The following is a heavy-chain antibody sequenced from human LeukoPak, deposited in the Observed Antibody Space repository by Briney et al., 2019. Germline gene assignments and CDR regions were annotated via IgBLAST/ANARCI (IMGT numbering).Heavy chain of an antibody. CDR2: IWYDGSNK. Sequence: GGSLRLSCAASGLTFSSYGMHWVRQAPGKGLEWVAVIWYDGSNKYYADSVKGRFTISRDNSKNTLYLQMNSLRAEDTAVYYCTRGLELGPDPPDYWGQGTLVTVSS. D-gene: IGHD1-7*01. V-gene: IGHV3-33*01. CDR3: TRGLELGPDPPDY. CDR1: GLTFSSYG. J-gene: IGHJ4*02.